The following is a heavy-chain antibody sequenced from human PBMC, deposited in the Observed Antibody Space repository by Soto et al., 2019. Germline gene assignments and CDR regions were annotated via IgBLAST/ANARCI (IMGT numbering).Heavy chain of an antibody. D-gene: IGHD1-1*01. V-gene: IGHV4-39*01. CDR1: GGSISSSSYY. CDR2: IYYSGST. J-gene: IGHJ6*02. CDR3: ARVQLERWDYYYGMDV. Sequence: SETLSLTCTVSGGSISSSSYYWGWIRQPPGKGLEWIGSIYYSGSTYYNPSLKSRVTISVDTSKNQFSLKLSSVTAADTAVYYCARVQLERWDYYYGMDVWGQGTTVTVSS.